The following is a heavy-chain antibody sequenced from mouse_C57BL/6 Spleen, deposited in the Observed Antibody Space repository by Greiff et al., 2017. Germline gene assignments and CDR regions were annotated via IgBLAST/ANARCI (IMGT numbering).Heavy chain of an antibody. D-gene: IGHD1-1*01. V-gene: IGHV1-50*01. CDR3: ARSGILRYAMDY. CDR2: IDPSDSYT. Sequence: QVQLQQPGAELVKPGAPVKLSCKASGYTFTSYWMQWVKQRPGQGLEWIGEIDPSDSYTNYNQKFKGKATLTVDTSSSTAYMQLSSLTSEDSAVYYCARSGILRYAMDYWGQGTSVTVSS. J-gene: IGHJ4*01. CDR1: GYTFTSYW.